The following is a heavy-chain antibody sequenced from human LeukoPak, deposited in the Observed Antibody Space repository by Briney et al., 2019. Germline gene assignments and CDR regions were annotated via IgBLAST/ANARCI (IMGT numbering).Heavy chain of an antibody. CDR1: GFTFSSYW. V-gene: IGHV3-74*01. D-gene: IGHD5-18*01. J-gene: IGHJ4*02. CDR3: ARAAGGGLQLWPHFDY. CDR2: INSDGSST. Sequence: GGSLRLSCAASGFTFSSYWMHWVRQAPGKGLVWVSRINSDGSSTSYADSVKGRFTISRDNAKNTLYLQMNSLRAEDTAVYYCARAAGGGLQLWPHFDYWGQGTLVTVSS.